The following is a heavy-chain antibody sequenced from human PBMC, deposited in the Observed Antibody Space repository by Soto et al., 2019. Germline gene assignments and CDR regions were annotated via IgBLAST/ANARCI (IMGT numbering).Heavy chain of an antibody. J-gene: IGHJ4*02. D-gene: IGHD3-10*01. V-gene: IGHV3-30*18. CDR3: AKENVRYYFASGSYSHFDC. CDR2: ISHDGSNK. CDR1: GFTFSYYG. Sequence: GGSLRLSCAVSGFTFSYYGMHWVRQAPGKGLEWVAVISHDGSNKYYADSMKGRFTISRDNSKNTLFLHLNSLRAEDTAVYYCAKENVRYYFASGSYSHFDCWGQGALVTVSS.